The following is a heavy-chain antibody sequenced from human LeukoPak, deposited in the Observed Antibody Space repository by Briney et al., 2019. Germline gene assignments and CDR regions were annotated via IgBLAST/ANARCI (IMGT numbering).Heavy chain of an antibody. CDR3: ARWYSSSWYVRYFDL. D-gene: IGHD6-13*01. CDR1: GFTFSGSA. Sequence: GGSLRLSCAASGFTFSGSAMHWVRQASGKGLEWVGRIRSKANSYATAYAASVKGRFTISRDNSKNTLYLQMNSLRAEDTAVYYCARWYSSSWYVRYFDLWGRGTLVTVSS. CDR2: IRSKANSYAT. V-gene: IGHV3-73*01. J-gene: IGHJ2*01.